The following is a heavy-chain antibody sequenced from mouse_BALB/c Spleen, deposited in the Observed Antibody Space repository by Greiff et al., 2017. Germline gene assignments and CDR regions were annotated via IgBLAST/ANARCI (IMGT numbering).Heavy chain of an antibody. Sequence: QVQLKQSGAELAKPGASVKMSCKASGYTFTSYWMHWVKQRPGQGLEWIGYINPSTGYTEYNQKFKDKATLTADKSSSTAYMQLSSLTSEDSAVYYCAHYGSSYQYYFDYWGQGTTLTVSS. CDR3: AHYGSSYQYYFDY. CDR1: GYTFTSYW. V-gene: IGHV1-7*01. J-gene: IGHJ2*01. CDR2: INPSTGYT. D-gene: IGHD1-1*01.